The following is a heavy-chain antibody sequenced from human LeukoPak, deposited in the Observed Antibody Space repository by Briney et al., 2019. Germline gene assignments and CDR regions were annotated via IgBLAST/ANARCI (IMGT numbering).Heavy chain of an antibody. D-gene: IGHD2-2*02. CDR2: ISAYNGNT. CDR1: GGTFSNTA. Sequence: ASVKVSCKASGGTFSNTAFSWVRQAPGQGLEWMGWISAYNGNTNYAQKLQGRVTMTTDTSTSTAYMELRSLRSDDTAVYYCARSRIVVVPAAIQRPPFDYWGQGTLVTVSS. CDR3: ARSRIVVVPAAIQRPPFDY. V-gene: IGHV1-18*01. J-gene: IGHJ4*02.